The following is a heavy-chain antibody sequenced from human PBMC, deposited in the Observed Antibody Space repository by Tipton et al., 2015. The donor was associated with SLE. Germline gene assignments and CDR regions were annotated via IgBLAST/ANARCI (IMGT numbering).Heavy chain of an antibody. CDR2: VSYGGGT. CDR3: ARRYGTSFDY. V-gene: IGHV4-59*08. CDR1: GASFSRYY. D-gene: IGHD2-8*01. J-gene: IGHJ4*02. Sequence: GLVKPSETLSLTCSVSGASFSRYYWIWIRQPPGKGLEWVGYVSYGGGTNYNPSLKSRITISIDPAKNQFSLKLTSVTAADTAVYYCARRYGTSFDYWDQGTLVTVSS.